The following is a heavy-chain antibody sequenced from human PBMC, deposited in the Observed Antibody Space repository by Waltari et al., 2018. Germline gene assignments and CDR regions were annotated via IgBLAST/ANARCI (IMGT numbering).Heavy chain of an antibody. CDR1: GYSISSGYY. CDR3: ARGEWRRWTYFDY. J-gene: IGHJ4*02. Sequence: QVQLQESGPGLVKPSETLSLTCTVSGYSISSGYYWGWIRQPPGKGRGWIGSIYHSGSIYVNPCLESRLTVLVETSKNQFSLKLRSVSAAATAVYYCARGEWRRWTYFDYWGQGTLVTVSS. V-gene: IGHV4-38-2*02. D-gene: IGHD3-3*01. CDR2: IYHSGSI.